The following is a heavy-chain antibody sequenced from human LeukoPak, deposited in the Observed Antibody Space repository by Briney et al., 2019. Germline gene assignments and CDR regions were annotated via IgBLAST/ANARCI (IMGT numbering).Heavy chain of an antibody. CDR2: INSGGSST. Sequence: GESLRLSCAASGFTFSPYWMHWVRQAPGKGLVWVSRINSGGSSTIYADSVKGRFTISRDNAENTLYLQMNSLRAEDTAVYYCARDHGSGWNFDYWGQGTLVTVSS. D-gene: IGHD6-19*01. CDR1: GFTFSPYW. V-gene: IGHV3-74*01. CDR3: ARDHGSGWNFDY. J-gene: IGHJ4*02.